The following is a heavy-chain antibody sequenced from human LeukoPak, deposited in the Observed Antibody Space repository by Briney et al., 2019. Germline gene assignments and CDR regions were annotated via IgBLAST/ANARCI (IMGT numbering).Heavy chain of an antibody. D-gene: IGHD6-19*01. J-gene: IGHJ4*02. CDR1: GYTFTGYY. Sequence: ASVKVSCKASGYTFTGYYMHWVRQARGQGLEWMGWINPNSGGTNYAQKFQGRVTMTRDTSISTAYMELSRLRSDDTDVYYCALGGYSSGWQIDYWGQGTLVTVSS. V-gene: IGHV1-2*02. CDR3: ALGGYSSGWQIDY. CDR2: INPNSGGT.